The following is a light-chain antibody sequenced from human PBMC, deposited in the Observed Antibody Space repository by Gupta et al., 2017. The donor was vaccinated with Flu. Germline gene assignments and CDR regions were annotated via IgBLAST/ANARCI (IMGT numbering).Light chain of an antibody. CDR1: SSNIGAGYD. Sequence: QSVLTQPPSVSGAPGQRVTISCTRSSSNIGAGYDVHWYQQLPGTAPKLLIYGNSNRPSGVPDRLSGSKSGTSASLAITGLQAEDEADYYCQSYDSSLSGYVFGTGTKVTVL. CDR3: QSYDSSLSGYV. J-gene: IGLJ1*01. CDR2: GNS. V-gene: IGLV1-40*01.